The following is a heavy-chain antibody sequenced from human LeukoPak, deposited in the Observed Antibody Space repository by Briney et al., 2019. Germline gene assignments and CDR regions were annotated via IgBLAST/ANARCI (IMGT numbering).Heavy chain of an antibody. Sequence: ASVKVSCKASGYTFTSYGISWVRQAPGQGLEWMGWISAYNGNTNYAQKLKGRVTMTTDTSTSTAYMELRSLRSDDTAVYYCASGPLGEMATPGWFDPWGQGTLVTVSS. CDR2: ISAYNGNT. V-gene: IGHV1-18*01. D-gene: IGHD5-24*01. CDR3: ASGPLGEMATPGWFDP. J-gene: IGHJ5*02. CDR1: GYTFTSYG.